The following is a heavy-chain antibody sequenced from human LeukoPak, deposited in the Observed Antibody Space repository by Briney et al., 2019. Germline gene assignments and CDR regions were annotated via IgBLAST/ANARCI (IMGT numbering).Heavy chain of an antibody. CDR1: GFTFSTYW. CDR2: IIQDGSQK. J-gene: IGHJ4*02. V-gene: IGHV3-7*05. Sequence: GGSLRLSCTASGFTFSTYWMSWVRQAPGKGLEWVANIIQDGSQKYYVDSVKGRFTISRDNAKNSLYLQMSSLRAEDTAVYYCARDKSYGDSEDYWGQGTLVTVSS. CDR3: ARDKSYGDSEDY. D-gene: IGHD4-17*01.